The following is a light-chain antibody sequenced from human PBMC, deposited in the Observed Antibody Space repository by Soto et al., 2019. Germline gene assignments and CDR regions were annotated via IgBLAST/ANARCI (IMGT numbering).Light chain of an antibody. V-gene: IGKV3-20*01. Sequence: EIVLTQSPGTLSLSPGERATLSCRASQGVTSSYLAWYQQKPGQAPRLRIYGASIRATGIPDRFSGSGSGTHFPLNISRLEHEDVAVYYCQQYDSSPLTFGGVTKVEIK. CDR3: QQYDSSPLT. CDR1: QGVTSSY. J-gene: IGKJ4*01. CDR2: GAS.